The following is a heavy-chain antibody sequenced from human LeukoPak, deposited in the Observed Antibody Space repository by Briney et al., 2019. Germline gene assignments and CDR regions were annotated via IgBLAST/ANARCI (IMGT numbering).Heavy chain of an antibody. V-gene: IGHV4-39*07. CDR2: IYYSGST. CDR1: GGSISSSSYY. CDR3: ARDSGRTYYWYFDL. Sequence: PSETLSLTCTVSGGSISSSSYYWGWIRQPPGKGLEWIGSIYYSGSTYYNPSLKSRVTISVDTSKNQFSLKLSSVTAADTAVYYCARDSGRTYYWYFDLWGRGTLVTVSS. D-gene: IGHD6-19*01. J-gene: IGHJ2*01.